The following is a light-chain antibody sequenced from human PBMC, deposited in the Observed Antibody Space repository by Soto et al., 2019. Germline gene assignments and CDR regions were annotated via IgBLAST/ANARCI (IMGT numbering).Light chain of an antibody. Sequence: DIQMTQSPSFLSASVGDRVTITCRASQAISNYLNWYQQKPGKAPNLLIFGAKTLQSGVPSRFSGSGYGTAFTLTNTTLQPEDVVIYYCQQCHATPRTFGPGTRLDI. CDR1: QAISNY. J-gene: IGKJ5*01. V-gene: IGKV1-39*01. CDR3: QQCHATPRT. CDR2: GAK.